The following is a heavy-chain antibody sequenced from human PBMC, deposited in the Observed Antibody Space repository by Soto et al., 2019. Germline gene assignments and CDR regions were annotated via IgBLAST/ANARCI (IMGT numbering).Heavy chain of an antibody. CDR2: IIPIFGTA. CDR3: ARALDIVVVPAAPNYYYYDGMDV. J-gene: IGHJ6*02. CDR1: GGTFSSYA. D-gene: IGHD2-2*03. V-gene: IGHV1-69*01. Sequence: QVQLVQSGAEVKKPGSSVKVSCKASGGTFSSYAISWVRQAPGQGLEWMGGIIPIFGTANYAQKVQGRVTITADESTSTAYIELSSLRYEDTAVYYCARALDIVVVPAAPNYYYYDGMDVWGQGTTVTVSS.